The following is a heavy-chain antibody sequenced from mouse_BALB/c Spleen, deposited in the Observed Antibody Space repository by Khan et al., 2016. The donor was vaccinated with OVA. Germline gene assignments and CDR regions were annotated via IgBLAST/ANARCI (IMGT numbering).Heavy chain of an antibody. Sequence: QIQLVQFGPELKKPGETVKISCKASGYTFTNYGMNWVKQAPGKGLKWMGWINTYTGEPTYADDFKGRFAFSLETSASTAYLQINNLKHEDTATYFCAIVGYNGTMDYWGQGTSVTVSS. CDR3: AIVGYNGTMDY. CDR2: INTYTGEP. V-gene: IGHV9-3-1*01. CDR1: GYTFTNYG. D-gene: IGHD1-3*01. J-gene: IGHJ4*01.